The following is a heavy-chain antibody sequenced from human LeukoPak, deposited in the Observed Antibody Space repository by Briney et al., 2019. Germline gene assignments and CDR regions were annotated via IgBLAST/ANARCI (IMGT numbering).Heavy chain of an antibody. V-gene: IGHV4-34*01. J-gene: IGHJ4*02. CDR3: ASLWRNYGNY. D-gene: IGHD1-7*01. CDR2: INHSGST. CDR1: GGSFSGYY. Sequence: SETLSLTCAVYGGSFSGYYWSWIRQPPGKGLEWIGEINHSGSTNYNPSLKSRVTISVDTSKNQFSLKLSSVTAADTAVYYCASLWRNYGNYWGQGTLVTVSS.